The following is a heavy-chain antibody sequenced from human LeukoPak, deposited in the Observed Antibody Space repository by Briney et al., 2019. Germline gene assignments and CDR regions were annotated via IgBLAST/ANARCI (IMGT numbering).Heavy chain of an antibody. CDR1: GCTFPGYY. Sequence: ASVNVSFMASGCTFPGYYMHGVRPAAGQGLEWMGRINPNSGGTNYLQRLQGRVTMTRYTSISAAYVQLNRLRSDDTAVYYCARDRPTVITIVGVVNSYYYGMDVWGQGTPVTVSS. CDR3: ARDRPTVITIVGVVNSYYYGMDV. D-gene: IGHD3-3*01. CDR2: INPNSGGT. J-gene: IGHJ6*02. V-gene: IGHV1-2*06.